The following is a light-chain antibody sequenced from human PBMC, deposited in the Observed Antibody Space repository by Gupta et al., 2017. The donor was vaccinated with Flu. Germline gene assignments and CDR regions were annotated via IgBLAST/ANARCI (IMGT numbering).Light chain of an antibody. V-gene: IGLV2-8*01. Sequence: QSALTQPPSASGSPGQSVTISCTGTSSDVGTYNYVSWYQQHPGKAPKLVIYEVSERPSGVPDRFSGSKSGNTASLTVSGLQAEDEADYYCSSYAGSNNYVFGTGTKVTVL. J-gene: IGLJ1*01. CDR3: SSYAGSNNYV. CDR1: SSDVGTYNY. CDR2: EVS.